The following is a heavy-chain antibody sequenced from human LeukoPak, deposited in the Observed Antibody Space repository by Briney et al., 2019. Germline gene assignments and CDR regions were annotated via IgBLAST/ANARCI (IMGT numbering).Heavy chain of an antibody. D-gene: IGHD2-15*01. CDR2: ISWNGGRI. CDR1: GFIFDDYA. Sequence: GGSLRLSCAASGFIFDDYAMNWVRQAPGKGLEWVAGISWNGGRITYADSVKGRFTISRDNAKNSLYLQMNSLRAEDTAVYYCAREVVGAGYYYGMDVWGQGTTVTVSS. J-gene: IGHJ6*02. V-gene: IGHV3-9*01. CDR3: AREVVGAGYYYGMDV.